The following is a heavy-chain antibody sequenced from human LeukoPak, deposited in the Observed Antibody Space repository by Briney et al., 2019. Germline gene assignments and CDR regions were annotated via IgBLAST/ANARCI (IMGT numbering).Heavy chain of an antibody. J-gene: IGHJ4*02. V-gene: IGHV3-48*03. D-gene: IGHD5-18*01. CDR2: ISSSGSTI. Sequence: GGSLRLSCAASGFTFSSYEMNWVRQAPGEGLEWVSYISSSGSTIYYADSVKGRFTISRDNAKNSLYLQMNSLRAEDTAVYYCASSGYSYARGFSDYWGQGTLVTVSS. CDR1: GFTFSSYE. CDR3: ASSGYSYARGFSDY.